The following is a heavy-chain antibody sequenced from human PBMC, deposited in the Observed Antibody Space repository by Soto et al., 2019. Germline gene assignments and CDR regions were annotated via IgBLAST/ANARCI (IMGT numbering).Heavy chain of an antibody. D-gene: IGHD1-1*01. Sequence: EVQLLESGGGLVQPGGSLRLSCAASEFTFSSYGMSWVRQAPGKGLEWVSSLSGSGGSTYYALSVKGRFTISRDNSKNTVYLQMNSLRAEDTAVYYCAKDRIRGTAGTYFDYWGQGTLVTVSS. CDR3: AKDRIRGTAGTYFDY. CDR1: EFTFSSYG. CDR2: LSGSGGST. V-gene: IGHV3-23*01. J-gene: IGHJ4*02.